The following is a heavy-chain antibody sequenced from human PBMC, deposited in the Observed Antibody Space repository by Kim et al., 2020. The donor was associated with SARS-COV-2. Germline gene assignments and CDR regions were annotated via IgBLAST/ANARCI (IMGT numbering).Heavy chain of an antibody. CDR1: GGSISSSDYY. Sequence: SETLSLTCTVSGGSISSSDYYWGWIRQPPGKGLEWIGSIYYTGTTYYNPSLKSRVTISVDTSKNQFSLKLSSVTDATVYYCARHGCTGGVCYFYPWCQGT. CDR2: IYYTGTT. V-gene: IGHV4-39*01. CDR3: ARHGCTGGVCYFYP. J-gene: IGHJ5*02. D-gene: IGHD2-8*02.